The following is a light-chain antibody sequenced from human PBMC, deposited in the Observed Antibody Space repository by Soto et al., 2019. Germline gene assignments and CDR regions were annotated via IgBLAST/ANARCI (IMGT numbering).Light chain of an antibody. Sequence: IQMTQSPSSVSASLGDRVTITCRASQDISQSVNWYQQKPGKAPKLLIYAARSLESGVTSRFSGSESGTESALSISSLQPEDSATYFCQQSTVTPPSFGQGTMLQI. CDR2: AAR. CDR3: QQSTVTPPS. J-gene: IGKJ2*01. V-gene: IGKV1-39*01. CDR1: QDISQS.